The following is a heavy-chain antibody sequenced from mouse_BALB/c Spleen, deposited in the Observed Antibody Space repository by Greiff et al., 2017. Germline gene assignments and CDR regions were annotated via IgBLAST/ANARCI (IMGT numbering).Heavy chain of an antibody. Sequence: EVKLVESGGGLVKPGGSLKLSCAASGFTFSSYAMSWVRQSPEKRLEWVAEISSGGSYTYYPDTVTGRFTISRDNAKNTLYLEMSSLRSEDTAMYYCAREGVRRLYFDDWGQGTTLTGSS. D-gene: IGHD2-14*01. CDR1: GFTFSSYA. CDR2: ISSGGSYT. V-gene: IGHV5-9-4*01. J-gene: IGHJ2*01. CDR3: AREGVRRLYFDD.